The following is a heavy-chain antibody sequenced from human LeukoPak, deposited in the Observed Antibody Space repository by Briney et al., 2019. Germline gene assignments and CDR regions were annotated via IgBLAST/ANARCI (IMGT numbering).Heavy chain of an antibody. D-gene: IGHD6-13*01. V-gene: IGHV3-23*01. CDR3: ATLASGYSSPFDY. Sequence: AGTLRLSCAAPGFTFSSYDMSWVLEAPGKGLQWLSFIRSDGGSTLYADSVKGRFTISRDNSKNTLYAEMTSLRAEDTAVYYCATLASGYSSPFDYWGQGTLVTVSS. CDR2: IRSDGGST. J-gene: IGHJ4*02. CDR1: GFTFSSYD.